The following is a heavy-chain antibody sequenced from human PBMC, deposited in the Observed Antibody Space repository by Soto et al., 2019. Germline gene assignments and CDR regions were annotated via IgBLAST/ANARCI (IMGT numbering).Heavy chain of an antibody. Sequence: GGSLRLSCAASGFTFSSYAMSWVRQAPGKGLEWVSAISGSGGSTYYADSVKGRFTISRDNSKNTLYLQMNSLRAEDTAVYYCAKGSGRGGYDTYYYMDVWGKGTTVTVSS. CDR2: ISGSGGST. V-gene: IGHV3-23*01. J-gene: IGHJ6*03. CDR3: AKGSGRGGYDTYYYMDV. D-gene: IGHD5-12*01. CDR1: GFTFSSYA.